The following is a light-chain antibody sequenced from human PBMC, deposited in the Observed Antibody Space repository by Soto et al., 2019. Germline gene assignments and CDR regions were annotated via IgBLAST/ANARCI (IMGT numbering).Light chain of an antibody. CDR1: QSVSSY. Sequence: ILFTHSPATPSFSPGERATLSCRASQSVSSYLAWYQQKPGQAPRLLIYDASNRATGIPARFSGSGSGTDFTLTISSLEPEDFAVYYCQQRSNWPPITFGQGTRLEIK. CDR2: DAS. V-gene: IGKV3-11*01. J-gene: IGKJ5*01. CDR3: QQRSNWPPIT.